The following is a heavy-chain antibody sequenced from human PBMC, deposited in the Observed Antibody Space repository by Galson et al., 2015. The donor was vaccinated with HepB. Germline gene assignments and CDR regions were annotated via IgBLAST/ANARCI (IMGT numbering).Heavy chain of an antibody. CDR2: IYYSGST. J-gene: IGHJ2*01. CDR1: GGSISSYY. CDR3: ARHGGGYHIPNWYFDL. Sequence: ETLSLTCTVSGGSISSYYWSWIRQPPGKGLEWIGYIYYSGSTNYNPSLKSRVTISVDTSKNQFSLKLSSVTAADTAVYYCARHGGGYHIPNWYFDLWGRGTLVTVSS. D-gene: IGHD2-15*01. V-gene: IGHV4-59*08.